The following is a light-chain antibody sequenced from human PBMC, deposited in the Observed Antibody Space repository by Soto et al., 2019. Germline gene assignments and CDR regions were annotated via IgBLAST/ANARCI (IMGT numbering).Light chain of an antibody. CDR2: DAS. CDR3: QQYDSVLGT. CDR1: QSISHW. Sequence: DIQMTQSPAALCASFGDSVAITCLASQSISHWLAWYQQKPGKAPKFLIYDASSLESGVPSRFSGSGSGTEFTLTISSLQPDDFATYYCQQYDSVLGTFGPGTKVDIK. V-gene: IGKV1-5*01. J-gene: IGKJ1*01.